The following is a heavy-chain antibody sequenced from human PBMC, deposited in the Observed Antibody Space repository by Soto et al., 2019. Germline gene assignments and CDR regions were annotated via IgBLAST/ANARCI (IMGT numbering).Heavy chain of an antibody. CDR1: GFTFSSYW. V-gene: IGHV3-74*01. CDR2: INSDGSST. J-gene: IGHJ6*02. D-gene: IGHD6-13*01. Sequence: EVQLVESGGGLVQPGGSLRLSCAASGFTFSSYWMHWFRQAPGKGLVWVSRINSDGSSTSYADSVKGRFTISRDNAKNTLYLQMNSLRAEDTAVYYCASSWQPNGMDVWGQGTTVTVSS. CDR3: ASSWQPNGMDV.